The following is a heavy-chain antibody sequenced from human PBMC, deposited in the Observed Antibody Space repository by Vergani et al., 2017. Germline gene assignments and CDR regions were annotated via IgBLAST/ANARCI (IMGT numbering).Heavy chain of an antibody. CDR1: GYTFTSYD. CDR3: ARELQLPPPYYYYYYMDV. J-gene: IGHJ6*03. CDR2: MNPNSGNT. Sequence: QVQLVQSGAEVKKPGASVKVSCKASGYTFTSYDINWVRQATGQGLEWMGWMNPNSGNTGYAQKFQGRVTMTRNTSISTAYMELSSLRSEDTAVYYCARELQLPPPYYYYYYMDVWGKGTTVTVSS. V-gene: IGHV1-8*01. D-gene: IGHD6-13*01.